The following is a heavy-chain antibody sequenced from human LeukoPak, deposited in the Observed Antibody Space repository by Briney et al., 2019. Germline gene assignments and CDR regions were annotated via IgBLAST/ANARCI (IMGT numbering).Heavy chain of an antibody. CDR3: ARVKGGAYYYYYMDV. D-gene: IGHD1-26*01. J-gene: IGHJ6*03. CDR1: GGSTSSYY. V-gene: IGHV4-59*01. Sequence: SETLSLTCTVSGGSTSSYYWSWIRQPPGKGLEWIGYIYYSGSTNYNPSLKSRVTISVDTSKNQFSLKLSSVTAADTAVYYCARVKGGAYYYYYMDVWGKGTTVTISS. CDR2: IYYSGST.